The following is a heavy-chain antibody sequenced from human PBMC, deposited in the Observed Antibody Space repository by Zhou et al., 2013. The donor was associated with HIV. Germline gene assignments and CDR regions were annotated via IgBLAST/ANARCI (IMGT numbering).Heavy chain of an antibody. V-gene: IGHV1-8*01. Sequence: QVHLVQSGAEVKEPGASVKLSCKASGDTFTSYDINWVRQASGQGLEWMGWINPNSGKGYYAQRFQGRVTMSRNISTTTAHMELSSLTSEDTAVYYCGRRGSWGDRTTIIRGGVDVWGQGTTVSVSS. D-gene: IGHD3-10*01. J-gene: IGHJ6*02. CDR2: INPNSGKG. CDR1: GDTFTSYD. CDR3: GRRGSWGDRTTIIRGGVDV.